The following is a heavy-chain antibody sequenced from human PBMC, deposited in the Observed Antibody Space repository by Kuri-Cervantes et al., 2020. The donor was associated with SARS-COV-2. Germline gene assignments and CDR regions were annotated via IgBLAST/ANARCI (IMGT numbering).Heavy chain of an antibody. CDR1: GFTFSDYY. Sequence: GESLKISCAASGFTFSDYYMSWIRQAPGKGLEWVSYISSSGSTIYYADSVKGRFTISRDNSKNSLYLEMNSLRPEDTAVYYCAKVETASLDYWGQGTLVTGSS. J-gene: IGHJ4*02. V-gene: IGHV3-11*04. CDR3: AKVETASLDY. D-gene: IGHD3-3*01. CDR2: ISSSGSTI.